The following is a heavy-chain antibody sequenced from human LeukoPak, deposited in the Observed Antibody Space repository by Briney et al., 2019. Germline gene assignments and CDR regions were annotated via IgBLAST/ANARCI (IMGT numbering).Heavy chain of an antibody. D-gene: IGHD5-18*01. CDR1: GFTFDDYA. V-gene: IGHV3-43D*03. CDR3: AKDHSYGPPATLFDY. Sequence: GGSLRLSCAASGFTFDDYAMHWVRRAPGKGLEWVSLISWDGGSTYYADSVKVRFTISRDNSKNSLYPQMNSLRAEDTALYYCAKDHSYGPPATLFDYWGQGTLVTVSS. J-gene: IGHJ4*02. CDR2: ISWDGGST.